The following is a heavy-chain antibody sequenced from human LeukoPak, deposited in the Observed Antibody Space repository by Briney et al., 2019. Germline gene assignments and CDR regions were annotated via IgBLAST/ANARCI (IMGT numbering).Heavy chain of an antibody. D-gene: IGHD3-22*01. CDR1: GYTFTSYY. J-gene: IGHJ4*02. CDR2: INPSGGST. V-gene: IGHV1-46*01. Sequence: ASVKVSCKASGYTFTSYYMHWVRQAPGQGLEWMGIINPSGGSTSYAQKFQGRVTMTRDMSTSTVYMELSSLRSEDTALYYCARGVHVRVYDSNPHYGHYWGQGTLVTVSS. CDR3: ARGVHVRVYDSNPHYGHY.